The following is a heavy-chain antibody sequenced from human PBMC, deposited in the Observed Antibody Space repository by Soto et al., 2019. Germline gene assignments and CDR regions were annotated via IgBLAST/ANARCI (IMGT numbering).Heavy chain of an antibody. Sequence: EVQLLESGGGFVQPGGSLRLSCAASGFTFSSYSMSWVRQTPGKGLEWVSAISDFGATTYYADSLKGRFTISRDNSKNTFYLQMNSLRAEDTAAYYCAKDRNTGSWYGYFDLWGQGTLVTVSS. CDR1: GFTFSSYS. J-gene: IGHJ4*02. CDR2: ISDFGATT. V-gene: IGHV3-23*01. D-gene: IGHD6-13*01. CDR3: AKDRNTGSWYGYFDL.